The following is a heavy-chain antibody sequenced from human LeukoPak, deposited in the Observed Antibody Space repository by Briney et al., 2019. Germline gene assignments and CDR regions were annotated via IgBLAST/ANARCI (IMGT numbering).Heavy chain of an antibody. J-gene: IGHJ4*02. CDR3: AKVRLRYFDWLLGALDY. CDR1: GFTFSSYA. CDR2: ISGSGGST. D-gene: IGHD3-9*01. Sequence: GGSLRLSCAASGFTFSSYAMSWVRQAPGKGLEWVSAISGSGGSTYYADSVKGRFTISRDNSKNTLYLQMNSLRAEDTAVYYCAKVRLRYFDWLLGALDYWGQGTLVTVSS. V-gene: IGHV3-23*01.